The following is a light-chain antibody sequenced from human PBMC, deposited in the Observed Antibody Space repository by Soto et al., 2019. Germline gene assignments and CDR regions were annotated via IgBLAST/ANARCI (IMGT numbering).Light chain of an antibody. Sequence: QTVLTMTAAVSWTPELSIDISCPGDSSDVCGYHSFSWDQHHPGKTPKLIIYEVSNRTSGFANPLAGPKSGNTASLTITGLQPEDVADYYCSSYTTSNIPQIDFVTGTKVTVL. CDR3: SSYTTSNIPQID. V-gene: IGLV2-14*01. CDR1: SSDVCGYHS. CDR2: EVS. J-gene: IGLJ1*01.